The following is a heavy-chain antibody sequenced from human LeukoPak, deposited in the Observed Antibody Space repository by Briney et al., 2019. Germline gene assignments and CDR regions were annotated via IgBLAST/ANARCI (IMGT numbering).Heavy chain of an antibody. V-gene: IGHV4-38-2*02. D-gene: IGHD6-19*01. CDR1: GYSISSGYY. CDR3: ARVGSGWYGDWFDP. CDR2: IYHSGST. Sequence: SETLSLICTVSGYSISSGYYWGWIRQPPGKGLEWIGSIYHSGSTYYNPSLKSRVTISVDTSKNQFSLKLSSVTAADTAVYYCARVGSGWYGDWFDPWGQGTLVTVSS. J-gene: IGHJ5*02.